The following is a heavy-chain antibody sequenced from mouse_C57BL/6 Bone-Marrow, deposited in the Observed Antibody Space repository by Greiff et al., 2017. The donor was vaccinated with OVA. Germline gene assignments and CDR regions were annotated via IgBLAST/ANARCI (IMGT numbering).Heavy chain of an antibody. V-gene: IGHV1-15*01. D-gene: IGHD2-3*01. CDR2: IDPETGGT. CDR1: GYTFTDYE. CDR3: TRWGWLLRYYFDY. Sequence: VQLQQSGAELVRPGASVTLSCKASGYTFTDYEMHWVKQTPVHGLEWIGAIDPETGGTAYNQKFKGKAILTADTSSSPAYMELRSLTSEDSAVYYCTRWGWLLRYYFDYWGQGTTLTVSS. J-gene: IGHJ2*01.